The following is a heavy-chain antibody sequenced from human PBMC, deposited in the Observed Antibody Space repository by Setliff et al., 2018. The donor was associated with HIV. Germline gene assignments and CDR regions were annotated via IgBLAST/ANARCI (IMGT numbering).Heavy chain of an antibody. V-gene: IGHV4-61*02. CDR2: IYTSGST. CDR3: ARDSQIDAFDI. J-gene: IGHJ3*02. Sequence: SETLSLTCTVSGGSISSGSYYWSWIRQPAGKGLEWIGRIYTSGSTNYNPSLKSRVTISVDTSKSQFSLKLSSVTAADTAVYYCARDSQIDAFDIWGQGTMVTVSS. CDR1: GGSISSGSYY.